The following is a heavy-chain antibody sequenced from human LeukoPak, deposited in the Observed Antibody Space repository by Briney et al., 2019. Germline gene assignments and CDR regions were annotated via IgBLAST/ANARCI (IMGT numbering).Heavy chain of an antibody. CDR3: ARRVLLWFGESAQNWFDS. V-gene: IGHV5-51*01. Sequence: GESLKISCKGSGYSFTSYWIGWVRQVPGKGLGWMGIIYPGDSDTRYSPSFQGQVTISADKSIRTAYLQWSSLKASDTAMYYCARRVLLWFGESAQNWFDSWGQGTLVTVSS. D-gene: IGHD3-10*01. CDR2: IYPGDSDT. J-gene: IGHJ5*01. CDR1: GYSFTSYW.